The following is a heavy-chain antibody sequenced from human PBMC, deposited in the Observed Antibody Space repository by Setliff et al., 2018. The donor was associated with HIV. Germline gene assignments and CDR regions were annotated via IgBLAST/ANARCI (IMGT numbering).Heavy chain of an antibody. CDR2: IYHSGST. V-gene: IGHV4-38-2*01. Sequence: SETLSLTCAVSGYSISSGYYWGWIRQPPGKGLEWIGSIYHSGSTYYNPSLKSRVTISVDTSKNQFSLKLSSVTAADTAVYYCARHVTVYYYDSSGYYSGAFDIWCQGTMVTVSS. D-gene: IGHD3-22*01. CDR1: GYSISSGYY. J-gene: IGHJ3*02. CDR3: ARHVTVYYYDSSGYYSGAFDI.